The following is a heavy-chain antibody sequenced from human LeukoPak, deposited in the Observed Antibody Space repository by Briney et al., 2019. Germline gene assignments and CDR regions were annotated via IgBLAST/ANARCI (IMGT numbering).Heavy chain of an antibody. J-gene: IGHJ6*03. V-gene: IGHV3-7*01. Sequence: GGSLRLSSSASGFTFSSYWMCWVRQAPGKGLEWVANIKQDGSEKYYVDSVKGRFTISRDNAKNSLYLQMNSLRAEDTAVYYCARHPLVTGNYYYYYYMDVWGKGTTVTVSS. D-gene: IGHD2-21*02. CDR3: ARHPLVTGNYYYYYYMDV. CDR1: GFTFSSYW. CDR2: IKQDGSEK.